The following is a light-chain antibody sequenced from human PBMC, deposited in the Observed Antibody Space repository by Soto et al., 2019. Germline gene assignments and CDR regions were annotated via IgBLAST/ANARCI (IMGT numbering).Light chain of an antibody. J-gene: IGLJ2*01. CDR3: SSYTSSSTPVV. V-gene: IGLV2-14*01. CDR2: DVS. Sequence: QSVLTQPASVSGSPGQSITISCTGTSSDVGGYNYVSWYQQHPGKAPKLMIYDVSNRTSGVSNRFSGSKSGNTASLTISGLQAEDEADYYCSSYTSSSTPVVFGGGTKLTV. CDR1: SSDVGGYNY.